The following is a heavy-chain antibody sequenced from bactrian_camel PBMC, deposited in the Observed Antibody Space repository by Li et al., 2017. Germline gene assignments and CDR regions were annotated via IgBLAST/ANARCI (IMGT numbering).Heavy chain of an antibody. V-gene: IGHV3S53*01. D-gene: IGHD3*01. CDR1: GITSSTNC. Sequence: HVQLVESGGGPVQAGGSLTLSCAASGITSSTNCIGWFRQAPGKEREGVAMLEGDGSTSYGDSVRGRFTISQDNAKNTLYLQMNSLNPEDTAMYYCAADYLCSPYGFGYWGQGTQVTVS. CDR2: LEGDGST. J-gene: IGHJ6*01. CDR3: AADYLCSPYGFGY.